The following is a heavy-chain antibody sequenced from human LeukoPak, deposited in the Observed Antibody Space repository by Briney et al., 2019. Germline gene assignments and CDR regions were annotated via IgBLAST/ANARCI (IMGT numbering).Heavy chain of an antibody. CDR2: IYYTGT. V-gene: IGHV4-59*01. CDR1: GGSISSYY. J-gene: IGHJ4*02. D-gene: IGHD7-27*01. CDR3: ASRKLGNDY. Sequence: SETLSLTRTVSGGSISSYYWSWIRQPPGKGLEWIGYIYYTGTSYNPSLKSRVTISADTSKNQFSLNLSSVTAADTAVYYCASRKLGNDYWGQGTLVTVSS.